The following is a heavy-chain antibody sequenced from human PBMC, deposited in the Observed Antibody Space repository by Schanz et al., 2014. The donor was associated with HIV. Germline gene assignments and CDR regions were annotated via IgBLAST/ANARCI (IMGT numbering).Heavy chain of an antibody. D-gene: IGHD6-19*01. CDR2: MRGSDDST. V-gene: IGHV3-23*01. CDR3: AKTSYGWYFDY. CDR1: GFSFSSYV. Sequence: EVRLLESGGGTVQPGGSLRLSCAASGFSFSSYVMSWIRQAPGKGLEWVSGMRGSDDSTFYADSVKGRFTISRDNSKNTLYFQMNSLRAEDTAIYYCAKTSYGWYFDYWGQGTLVTVSS. J-gene: IGHJ4*02.